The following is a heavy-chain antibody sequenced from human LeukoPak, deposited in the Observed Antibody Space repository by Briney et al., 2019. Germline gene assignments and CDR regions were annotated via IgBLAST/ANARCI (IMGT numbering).Heavy chain of an antibody. CDR2: INHSGST. CDR1: GGSFSGYY. CDR3: ARSIVGATTKGRLMPRH. D-gene: IGHD1-26*01. J-gene: IGHJ4*02. V-gene: IGHV4-34*01. Sequence: SETLSLTCAVYGGSFSGYYWSWIRQPPGKGLEWIGEINHSGSTNYNPSLKSRVTISVDTSKNQFSLKLSSVTAADTAVYYCARSIVGATTKGRLMPRHWGQGTLVTVSS.